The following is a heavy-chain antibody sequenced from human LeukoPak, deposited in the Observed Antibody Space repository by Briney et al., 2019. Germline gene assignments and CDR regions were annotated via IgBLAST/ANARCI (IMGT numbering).Heavy chain of an antibody. D-gene: IGHD1-26*01. CDR2: ISYDGSNK. CDR3: ARDPTSGTLYYFDY. CDR1: GFTFSSYA. Sequence: GGSLRLSCAASGFTFSSYAMHWVRQAPGKGLEWVAVISYDGSNKYYADSVKGRFTISRDNSKNTLYLQVNSLRAEDTAVYYCARDPTSGTLYYFDYWGQGTLVTVSS. J-gene: IGHJ4*02. V-gene: IGHV3-30-3*01.